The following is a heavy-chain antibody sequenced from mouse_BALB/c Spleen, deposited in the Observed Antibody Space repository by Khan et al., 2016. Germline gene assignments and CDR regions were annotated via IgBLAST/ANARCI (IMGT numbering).Heavy chain of an antibody. CDR1: GFTFSSYW. CDR3: TKDSWFAY. CDR2: IRLKSDNYAT. J-gene: IGHJ3*01. Sequence: EVKLEVSGGGLVQPGGSMKLSCVASGFTFSSYWMSWVRQSPEKGLEWVAEIRLKSDNYATHYAESVKGKFTISRDDSKSRLYLQMNSLRAEDTGIYYCTKDSWFAYWGQGTLVTVSA. V-gene: IGHV6-6*02.